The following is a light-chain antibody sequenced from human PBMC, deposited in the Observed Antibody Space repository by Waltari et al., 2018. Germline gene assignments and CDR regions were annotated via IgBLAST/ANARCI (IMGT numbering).Light chain of an antibody. J-gene: IGLJ2*01. CDR3: CSYAGSRTYDVV. CDR1: SSDVGSYNL. CDR2: EVS. V-gene: IGLV2-23*02. Sequence: QSALTQPASVSGSPGQSITISCTGTSSDVGSYNLVSWYQQHPGKAPKLMIYEVSKRPSGVSSRVSCTKSGNTAFLTISGLQAEDEADYYCCSYAGSRTYDVVFGGGTKLTVL.